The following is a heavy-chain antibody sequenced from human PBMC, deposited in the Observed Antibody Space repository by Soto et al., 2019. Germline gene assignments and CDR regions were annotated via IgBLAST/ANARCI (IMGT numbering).Heavy chain of an antibody. J-gene: IGHJ6*03. V-gene: IGHV1-69*02. CDR2: IIPILGIA. Sequence: SVKVSCKASGGTFSSYTISWVRQAPGQGLEWMGRIIPILGIANYAQKFQGRVTITADKSTSTAYMELSSLRSEDTAVYYCASGVPVRFLEWSYYYYYYMDVWGKGTTVTVSS. CDR1: GGTFSSYT. D-gene: IGHD3-3*01. CDR3: ASGVPVRFLEWSYYYYYYMDV.